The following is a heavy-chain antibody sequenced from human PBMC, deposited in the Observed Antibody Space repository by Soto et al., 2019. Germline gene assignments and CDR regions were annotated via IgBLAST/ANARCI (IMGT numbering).Heavy chain of an antibody. CDR3: VRHRKAARPPVDWFDP. CDR2: IYYSGST. D-gene: IGHD6-6*01. J-gene: IGHJ5*02. CDR1: GGSISSSSYY. V-gene: IGHV4-39*01. Sequence: SETLSLTCTVSGGSISSSSYYWGWIRQPPGKGLEWIGSIYYSGSTYYNPSLKSRVTISVDTSKNQFALKLSSVTAADTAVYYCVRHRKAARPPVDWFDPWGQGPLVTVSS.